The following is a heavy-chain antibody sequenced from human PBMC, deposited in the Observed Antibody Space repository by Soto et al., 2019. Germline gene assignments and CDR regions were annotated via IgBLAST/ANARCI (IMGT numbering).Heavy chain of an antibody. Sequence: QVQLVQSGAEVTKPGASVKVSCQASGYTFTRYGISWVRQAPGQGLEWMGWISGYNGNTKYAQKLQGRVTMTTDTSTSTAYMELRSLRSDDTALYYGARDLGCPIVDYWGQGTLVTVSS. V-gene: IGHV1-18*01. CDR2: ISGYNGNT. J-gene: IGHJ4*02. CDR1: GYTFTRYG. CDR3: ARDLGCPIVDY. D-gene: IGHD1-26*01.